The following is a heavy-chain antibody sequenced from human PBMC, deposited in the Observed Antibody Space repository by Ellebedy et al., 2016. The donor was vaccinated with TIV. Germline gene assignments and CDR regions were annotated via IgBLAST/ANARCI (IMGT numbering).Heavy chain of an antibody. D-gene: IGHD5-24*01. CDR2: ISASGGSS. V-gene: IGHV3-23*01. CDR3: ATRDGPLDY. J-gene: IGHJ4*02. CDR1: GFTLSNYA. Sequence: GGSLRLXXVVSGFTLSNYAMSWVRQAPGKGLEWVSSISASGGSSYFADSVEGRFTISRDTSKNTVYLQMNSLRDDDTAIYYCATRDGPLDYWGQGVLVTVSS.